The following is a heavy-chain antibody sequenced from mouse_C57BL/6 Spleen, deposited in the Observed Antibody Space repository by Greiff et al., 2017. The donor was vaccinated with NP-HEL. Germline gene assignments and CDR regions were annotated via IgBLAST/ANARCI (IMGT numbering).Heavy chain of an antibody. D-gene: IGHD1-1*01. J-gene: IGHJ1*03. CDR2: IYWDDDN. CDR1: GFSLSTSGMG. Sequence: QVTLKESGPGILQSSQTLSLTCSFSGFSLSTSGMGVSWLRQPSGKGLEWLAHIYWDDDNRNNPSLKSRLTISKDTSRNQVFLKSTSVDTADTATYYCARRRDGSSHWYFDVWGTGTTVTVSS. V-gene: IGHV8-12*01. CDR3: ARRRDGSSHWYFDV.